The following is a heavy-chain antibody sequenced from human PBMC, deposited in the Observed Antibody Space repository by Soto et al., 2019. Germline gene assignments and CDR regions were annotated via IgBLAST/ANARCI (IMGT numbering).Heavy chain of an antibody. CDR1: GFTFSSYA. J-gene: IGHJ3*02. Sequence: GGSLRLSCAASGFTFSSYAMSWVRQAPGKGLEWVSAISGSGGSTYYADSVKGRFTISRDNSKNTLYLQMNSLRAEDTAVYYCAKALAYYDILTGYYNGQSDDSDIWGQGTMVTVSS. CDR2: ISGSGGST. CDR3: AKALAYYDILTGYYNGQSDDSDI. V-gene: IGHV3-23*01. D-gene: IGHD3-9*01.